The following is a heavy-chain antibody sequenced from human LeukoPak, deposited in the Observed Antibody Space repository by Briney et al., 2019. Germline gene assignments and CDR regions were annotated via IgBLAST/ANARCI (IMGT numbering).Heavy chain of an antibody. V-gene: IGHV4-39*01. J-gene: IGHJ6*03. Sequence: KPSETLSLTCTVSGGSISSSSYYWGWIRQPPGKGLEWIGSIYYSGSTYYNPSLKSQVTISVDTSKNQFSLKLSSVTAADTAVYYCARRVYSSSWIYFYYYMDVWGKGTTVTVSS. CDR3: ARRVYSSSWIYFYYYMDV. CDR1: GGSISSSSYY. CDR2: IYYSGST. D-gene: IGHD6-13*01.